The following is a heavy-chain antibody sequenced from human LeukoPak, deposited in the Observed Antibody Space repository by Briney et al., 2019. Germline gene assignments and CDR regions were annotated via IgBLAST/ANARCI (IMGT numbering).Heavy chain of an antibody. Sequence: GASVKVSCKASGYTFTGYYMHWVRQAPGQGLEWMGRIIPILGIANYAQKFQGRGTITADKSTSTAYMELSSLRSEDTAVYYCARDSLGLGGRHHYLAEPKFDYWGQGTLVTVSS. D-gene: IGHD1-14*01. CDR1: GYTFTGYY. CDR2: IIPILGIA. J-gene: IGHJ4*02. CDR3: ARDSLGLGGRHHYLAEPKFDY. V-gene: IGHV1-69*04.